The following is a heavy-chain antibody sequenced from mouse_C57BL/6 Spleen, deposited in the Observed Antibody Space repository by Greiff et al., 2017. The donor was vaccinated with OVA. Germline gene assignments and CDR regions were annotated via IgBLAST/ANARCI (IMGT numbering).Heavy chain of an antibody. CDR1: GYTFTSYW. CDR2: IFPGSGST. V-gene: IGHV1-55*01. J-gene: IGHJ4*01. D-gene: IGHD2-3*01. CDR3: ERKALYDGGAMDY. Sequence: QVQLKQSGAELVKPGASVKMSCKASGYTFTSYWITWVQQRPGKGLEWIGDIFPGSGSTYYNEKFKSKATLTVDTSSSTAYMQLSSLTSEDSAVYNYERKALYDGGAMDYWGQGTTVTVSS.